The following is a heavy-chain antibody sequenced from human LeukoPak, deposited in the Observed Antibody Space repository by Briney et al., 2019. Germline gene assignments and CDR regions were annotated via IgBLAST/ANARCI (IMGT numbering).Heavy chain of an antibody. CDR3: AKERGTYSYDYYFDY. V-gene: IGHV3-23*01. D-gene: IGHD5-18*01. Sequence: SRGSLRLYCAASGFTFSSYAMSWVRQAPGKGLEWVSAIGGSGGSTYYGDSVKGRFTISRDNSKTALYVQMNSLRAEDTAVYYCAKERGTYSYDYYFDYWGQGTLVTVSS. CDR2: IGGSGGST. J-gene: IGHJ4*02. CDR1: GFTFSSYA.